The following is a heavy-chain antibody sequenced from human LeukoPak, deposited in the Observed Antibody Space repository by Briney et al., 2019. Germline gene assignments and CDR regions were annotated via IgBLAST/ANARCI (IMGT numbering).Heavy chain of an antibody. CDR2: VIPFFGSP. CDR3: ARSSTLAATGDY. J-gene: IGHJ4*02. D-gene: IGHD2/OR15-2a*01. Sequence: SVKVSCKASGGPFRAYAITWLRQAPGQGLEWIGGVIPFFGSPNYAQKFEGRVTITTDESTRTDYMEMTSLRSDDTAVYYCARSSTLAATGDYWGQGTLVSISS. CDR1: GGPFRAYA. V-gene: IGHV1-69*05.